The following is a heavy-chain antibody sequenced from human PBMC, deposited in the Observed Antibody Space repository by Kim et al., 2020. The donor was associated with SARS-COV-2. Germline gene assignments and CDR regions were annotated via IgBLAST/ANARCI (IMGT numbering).Heavy chain of an antibody. D-gene: IGHD6-19*01. CDR2: INHSGST. V-gene: IGHV4-34*01. Sequence: SETLSLTCAVYGGSFSGYYWSWIRQPPGKGLEWIGEINHSGSTNYNPSLKSRVTISVDTSKNQFSLKLSSVTAADTAVYYCARGTRQWLSRHYYYYMDVWGKGTTVNVSS. J-gene: IGHJ6*03. CDR1: GGSFSGYY. CDR3: ARGTRQWLSRHYYYYMDV.